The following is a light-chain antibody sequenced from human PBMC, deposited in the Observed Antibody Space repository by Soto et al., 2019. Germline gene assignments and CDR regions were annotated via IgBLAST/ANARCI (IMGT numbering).Light chain of an antibody. CDR2: STN. CDR3: VLYIGSGVWV. Sequence: QAVVTQEPSFSVSPGRTVTLTCGLSSGSVSTSYYPSWYQQTPGQAPRTLIYSTNTRSSGVPDRFSGSILGNKAALTITGAQANDESDYYCVLYIGSGVWVFGGGTKLTV. V-gene: IGLV8-61*01. J-gene: IGLJ3*02. CDR1: SGSVSTSYY.